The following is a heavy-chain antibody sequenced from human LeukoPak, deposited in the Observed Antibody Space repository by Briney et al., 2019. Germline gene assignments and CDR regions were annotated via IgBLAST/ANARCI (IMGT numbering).Heavy chain of an antibody. CDR2: IWHDGSNK. CDR1: GFTFSSYG. V-gene: IGHV3-33*01. Sequence: GGSLRLSCAASGFTFSSYGMHWVRQAPGKGLEWVAVIWHDGSNKYYADSVKGRFTISRDNSKNTLYLQMNSLRAEDTAVCYCAAGRDGYNIPIDYWGQGTLVTVSS. CDR3: AAGRDGYNIPIDY. D-gene: IGHD5-12*01. J-gene: IGHJ4*02.